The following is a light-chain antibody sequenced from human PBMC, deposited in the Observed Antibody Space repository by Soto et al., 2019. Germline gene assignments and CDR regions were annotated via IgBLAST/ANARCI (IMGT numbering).Light chain of an antibody. J-gene: IGLJ1*01. CDR1: SRDVGGYNY. V-gene: IGLV2-14*01. CDR2: DVS. Sequence: QSVLTQPASVSGSPGQSITISCTGTSRDVGGYNYVSWYQQHPGKAPKLMIYDVSNRPSGVSNRFSGSKSGSSASLAITGLQAEDEADYYCQSHDSSLHASVFGTGTKVTVL. CDR3: QSHDSSLHASV.